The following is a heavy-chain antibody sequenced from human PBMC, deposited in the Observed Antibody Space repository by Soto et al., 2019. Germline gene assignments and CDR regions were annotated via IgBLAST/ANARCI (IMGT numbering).Heavy chain of an antibody. CDR2: INHSGST. J-gene: IGHJ4*02. CDR1: GGSFSDYY. V-gene: IGHV4-34*01. Sequence: QVLLQQWGAGLLKPSETLSLTCAVYGGSFSDYYWSWIRQPPGKGLEWIGEINHSGSTKYNPSLRGRVTIPVDPSKSQFSLRLSSVTAADTAVYYCARTCRFAYWGQGTLVTVSS. CDR3: ARTCRFAY.